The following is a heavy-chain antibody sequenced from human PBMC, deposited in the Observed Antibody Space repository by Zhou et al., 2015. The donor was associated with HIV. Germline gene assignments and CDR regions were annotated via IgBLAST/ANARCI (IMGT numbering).Heavy chain of an antibody. CDR2: INPSGGST. Sequence: QVQLVQSGAEVKKPGSSVKVSCKASGGTFSSYAISWVRQAPGQGLEWMGIINPSGGSTSYAQKFQGRVTMTRDTSTSTVYMELSSLRSEDTAVYYCARDLYSGSYYFDYWGQGTLVTVSS. CDR3: ARDLYSGSYYFDY. CDR1: GGTFSSYA. J-gene: IGHJ4*02. V-gene: IGHV1-46*01. D-gene: IGHD1-26*01.